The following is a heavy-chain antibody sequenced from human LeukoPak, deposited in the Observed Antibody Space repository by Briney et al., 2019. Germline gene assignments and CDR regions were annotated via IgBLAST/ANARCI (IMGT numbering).Heavy chain of an antibody. V-gene: IGHV4-38-2*02. CDR3: ARGAIAVAGREAFDI. D-gene: IGHD6-19*01. J-gene: IGHJ3*02. Sequence: SETLSLTCTVSGYSINSGYYWGWIRQPPGKGLEWIGSIDHSGSTYYNPSLKSRVTISVDTSKNQFSLKLSSVTAADTAVYYCARGAIAVAGREAFDIWGQGTMVTVSS. CDR2: IDHSGST. CDR1: GYSINSGYY.